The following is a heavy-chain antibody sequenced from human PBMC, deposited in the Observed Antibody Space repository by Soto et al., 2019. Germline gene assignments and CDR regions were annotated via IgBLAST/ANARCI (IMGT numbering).Heavy chain of an antibody. J-gene: IGHJ4*02. CDR2: ISGSSRTT. CDR1: GCAFSSYS. V-gene: IGHV3-48*02. D-gene: IGHD4-17*01. Sequence: EVQLVEAGGGLVQPGGSLKLSWAASGCAFSSYSMNWVRQAPGKGLEWVSYISGSSRTTSYADSVKGRFTISRDTAKKSLFLQMNSLTDEDTAVYYCARSYNDYGCFDDWGQGALVTVSP. CDR3: ARSYNDYGCFDD.